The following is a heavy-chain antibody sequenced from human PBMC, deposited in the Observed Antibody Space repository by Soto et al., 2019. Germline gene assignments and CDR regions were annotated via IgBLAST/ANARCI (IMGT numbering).Heavy chain of an antibody. V-gene: IGHV1-8*01. J-gene: IGHJ4*02. CDR3: ARLKPSTTWIDH. Sequence: GASVKVSCKAYGYTFINYDIDWVRQAAGQGLEWMGWMNPDSGNTGYAQKFQGRVTMTRDTSINTAYMELSSLRSEDTAMYYCARLKPSTTWIDHWGQGTLVTVSS. CDR2: MNPDSGNT. D-gene: IGHD1-1*01. CDR1: GYTFINYD.